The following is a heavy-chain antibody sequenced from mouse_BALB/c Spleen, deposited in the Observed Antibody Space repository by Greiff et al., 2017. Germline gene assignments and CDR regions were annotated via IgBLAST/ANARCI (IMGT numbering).Heavy chain of an antibody. Sequence: EVQRVESGAELVKPGASVKLSCKASGYTFTSYWMHWVKQRPGQGLEWIGAIYPGNSDTSYNQKFKGKAKLTAVTSASTAYMELSSLTNEDSAVYYCTRGYYGSPFFDYWGQGTTLTVSS. CDR2: IYPGNSDT. CDR1: GYTFTSYW. J-gene: IGHJ2*01. CDR3: TRGYYGSPFFDY. V-gene: IGHV1-5*01. D-gene: IGHD1-1*01.